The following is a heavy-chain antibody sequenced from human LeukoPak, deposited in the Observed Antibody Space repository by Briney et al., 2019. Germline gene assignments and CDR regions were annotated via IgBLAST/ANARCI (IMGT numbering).Heavy chain of an antibody. V-gene: IGHV1-8*01. J-gene: IGHJ3*02. CDR1: GYTFTSYD. Sequence: ASVKVSCKASGYTFTSYDINWVRQATGQGLEWMGWMNPNSGNTGYAQKFQGRVTMTRNTSISTAYMELSSLRSEDTAVYYCTRGQRNYYDSSGPDAFDIWGQGTMVTVSS. CDR2: MNPNSGNT. D-gene: IGHD3-22*01. CDR3: TRGQRNYYDSSGPDAFDI.